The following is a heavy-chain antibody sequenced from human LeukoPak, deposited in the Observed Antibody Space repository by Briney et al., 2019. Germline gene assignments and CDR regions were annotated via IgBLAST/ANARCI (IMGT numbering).Heavy chain of an antibody. CDR3: AKDLSRTGVVVTVFDY. J-gene: IGHJ4*02. Sequence: HPGGSLILSCAASGFTFDDYAMHWVRLVPGKGLEWVSGISWNSGNIDYADSVKGRFTISRDNAKNALYLQMNSLRAEDTAFYYCAKDLSRTGVVVTVFDYWGQGTLVTVSS. CDR1: GFTFDDYA. CDR2: ISWNSGNI. D-gene: IGHD2-21*02. V-gene: IGHV3-9*01.